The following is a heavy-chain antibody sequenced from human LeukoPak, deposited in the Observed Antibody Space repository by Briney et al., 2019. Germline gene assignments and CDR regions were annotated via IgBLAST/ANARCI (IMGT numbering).Heavy chain of an antibody. CDR1: GFTFSTYA. V-gene: IGHV3-64D*09. J-gene: IGHJ4*02. CDR2: ISGNGDNT. CDR3: VITSATGPLDY. D-gene: IGHD6-6*01. Sequence: SGGSLRLSCLASGFTFSTYATHWVRQAPGKGLEYVSAISGNGDNTYYADSLKGRFTISRDNSKNTLYLQMSSLRLEDTAVYYCVITSATGPLDYWGQGTLVTVSS.